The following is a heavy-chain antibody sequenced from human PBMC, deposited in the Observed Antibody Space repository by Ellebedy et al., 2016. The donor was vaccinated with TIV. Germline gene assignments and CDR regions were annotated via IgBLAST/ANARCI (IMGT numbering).Heavy chain of an antibody. J-gene: IGHJ4*02. CDR1: ESTFSSYG. CDR3: ATQLWNTEF. CDR2: ISTTDGT. D-gene: IGHD5-24*01. V-gene: IGHV3-23*01. Sequence: GESLKISCKASESTFSSYGMSWVRQAPGKGLEWFSSISTTDGTHYADSVKGRFTISRDNPKNTLYLQMNSLRVEDTAVYYCATQLWNTEFWGQGTLVIVSS.